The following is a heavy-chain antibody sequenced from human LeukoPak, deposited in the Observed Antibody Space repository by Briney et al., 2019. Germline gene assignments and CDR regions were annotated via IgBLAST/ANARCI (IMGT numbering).Heavy chain of an antibody. J-gene: IGHJ4*02. CDR2: ISWDGGST. D-gene: IGHD6-13*01. V-gene: IGHV3-43D*03. CDR1: GFTFSSYS. Sequence: GGSLRLSCAASGFTFSSYSMNWVRQAPGKGLEWVSLISWDGGSTYYADSVKGRFTISRDNSKNSLYLQMNSLRAEDTALYYCAKDGTHSYSSSWPTYYFDYWGQGTLVTVSS. CDR3: AKDGTHSYSSSWPTYYFDY.